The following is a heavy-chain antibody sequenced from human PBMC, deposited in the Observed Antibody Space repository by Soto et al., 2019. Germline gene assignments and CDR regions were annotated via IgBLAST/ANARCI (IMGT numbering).Heavy chain of an antibody. CDR1: GGSISGSYYY. Sequence: PSETLSLTCAVSGGSISGSYYYWGWLRQSPGKGPEWIGSVFYTGFTSYNPSLESRVSVSVDTSKNQFSLKLSSVTAADTAVYYCAREADCSGGSCLYYFDYWGQGTLVTVSS. CDR2: VFYTGFT. CDR3: AREADCSGGSCLYYFDY. V-gene: IGHV4-39*07. J-gene: IGHJ4*02. D-gene: IGHD2-15*01.